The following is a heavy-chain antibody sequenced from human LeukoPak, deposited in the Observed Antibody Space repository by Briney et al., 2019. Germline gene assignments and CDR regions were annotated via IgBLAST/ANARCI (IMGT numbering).Heavy chain of an antibody. V-gene: IGHV4-59*01. CDR1: GGSISNYF. CDR2: ISYSGSTN. J-gene: IGHJ3*02. D-gene: IGHD5-12*01. Sequence: PSETLSLTCTISGGSISNYFWSWIRQPPGKGLEWIGYISYSGSTNNHNPSLKSRVTISVDTSKNQFSLKLTSVTAADTAVYYCARVGGMATINNDAFDIWGQGTMVTVSS. CDR3: ARVGGMATINNDAFDI.